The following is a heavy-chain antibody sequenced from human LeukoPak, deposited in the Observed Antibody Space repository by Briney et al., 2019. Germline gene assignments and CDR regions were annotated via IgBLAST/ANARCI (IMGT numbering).Heavy chain of an antibody. J-gene: IGHJ4*02. Sequence: GGSLRLSCAASGFTFSSYSMNWVRQAPGKGLEWVSCISSSSSTIYYADSVKGRFTISRDNAKNSLYLQMNSLRAEDTAVYYCARDKEEQLVRGTFDYWGQGTLVTVSS. D-gene: IGHD6-6*01. V-gene: IGHV3-48*01. CDR2: ISSSSSTI. CDR3: ARDKEEQLVRGTFDY. CDR1: GFTFSSYS.